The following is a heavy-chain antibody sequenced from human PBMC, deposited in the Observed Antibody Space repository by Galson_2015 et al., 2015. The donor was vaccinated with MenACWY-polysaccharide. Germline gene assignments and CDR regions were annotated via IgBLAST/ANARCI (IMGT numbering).Heavy chain of an antibody. D-gene: IGHD5-12*01. CDR2: MNPNSGNT. CDR3: ARGSAHAVATDY. J-gene: IGHJ4*02. Sequence: QSGAEVKKPGESLKISCKASGYTFTSYDINWVRQATGQGLEWMGWMNPNSGNTGYAQKFQGRVTMTRNTSISTAYMELSSLRSEDTAVYYCARGSAHAVATDYWGQGTLVTVSS. V-gene: IGHV1-8*01. CDR1: GYTFTSYD.